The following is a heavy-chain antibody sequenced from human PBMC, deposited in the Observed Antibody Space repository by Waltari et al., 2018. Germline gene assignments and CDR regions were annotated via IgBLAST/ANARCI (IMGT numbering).Heavy chain of an antibody. D-gene: IGHD7-27*01. Sequence: QVQLQESGTGLVKPSQTLSLTCSVSCGFTTSGDYYWSWIRQPPGKGLEWIGYIYYSGSTYYNPSLKSRVTISVDTSKNQFSLKLSSVTAADTAVYYCARGVTGLYNWFDPWGQGTLVSVSS. CDR1: CGFTTSGDYY. CDR3: ARGVTGLYNWFDP. J-gene: IGHJ5*02. V-gene: IGHV4-30-4*08. CDR2: IYYSGST.